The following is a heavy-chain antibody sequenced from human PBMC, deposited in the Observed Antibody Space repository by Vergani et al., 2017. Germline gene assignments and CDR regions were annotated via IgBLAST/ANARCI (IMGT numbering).Heavy chain of an antibody. CDR1: GSTFSSYA. Sequence: EVQLVESGGGLVQPGGSLRLSCAASGSTFSSYAMNWVRQAPGKGLEWVSYISRSSSTIYYADSVKGRFTISRDNAKNSLHLQMNNLRAEDTAVYYCARDRRGVTTSYYYYYGMDVWGQGTTVTVSS. D-gene: IGHD4-17*01. J-gene: IGHJ6*02. CDR2: ISRSSSTI. CDR3: ARDRRGVTTSYYYYYGMDV. V-gene: IGHV3-48*01.